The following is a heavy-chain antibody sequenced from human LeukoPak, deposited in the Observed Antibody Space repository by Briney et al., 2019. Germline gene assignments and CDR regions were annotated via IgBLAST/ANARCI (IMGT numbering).Heavy chain of an antibody. V-gene: IGHV4-4*07. CDR1: GGSISSHY. D-gene: IGHD5-24*01. Sequence: PSETLSLTCTVSGGSISSHYWSWIRQPAGKGLEWIGRISTTGSTNYNPSLNSRVTMSLDTSNNQFSLNLRSVTAADTAVYFCAREVEMATQFDYWGQGTLVTVSS. CDR2: ISTTGST. J-gene: IGHJ4*02. CDR3: AREVEMATQFDY.